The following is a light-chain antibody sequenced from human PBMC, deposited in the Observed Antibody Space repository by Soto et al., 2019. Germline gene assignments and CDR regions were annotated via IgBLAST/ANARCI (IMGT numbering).Light chain of an antibody. CDR2: DVS. Sequence: VLTQSPATLSLSPGERATLPCKASQRISGLLAWYQQKPGQAPRLLIYDVSKRAAGIPARFSGGGSGTDFTRTISNLDPEDFAVYYCQLRTFGPGTKLEIK. CDR3: QLRT. J-gene: IGKJ2*01. V-gene: IGKV3-11*01. CDR1: QRISGL.